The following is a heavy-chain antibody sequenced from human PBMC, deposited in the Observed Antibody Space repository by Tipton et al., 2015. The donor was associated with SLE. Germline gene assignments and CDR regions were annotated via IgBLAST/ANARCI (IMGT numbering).Heavy chain of an antibody. Sequence: QLVQSGAEVKKPGASVKVSCKASGYTFTSYGISWVRQAPGQGLEWVGWISPYYGNPNYAQKLQGRVTLTTDTSTSTAYMELRSLKYDDTAVYYCANDWGSYFEYWGQGTLVTVSS. CDR2: ISPYYGNP. J-gene: IGHJ4*02. CDR3: ANDWGSYFEY. D-gene: IGHD3-9*01. V-gene: IGHV1-18*01. CDR1: GYTFTSYG.